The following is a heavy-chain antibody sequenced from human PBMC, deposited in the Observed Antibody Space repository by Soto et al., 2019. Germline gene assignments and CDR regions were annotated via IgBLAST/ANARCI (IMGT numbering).Heavy chain of an antibody. V-gene: IGHV1-69*12. CDR3: ARVRMPLGYGGSEA. J-gene: IGHJ5*02. CDR2: IIPIFGTA. CDR1: GATFHSYA. D-gene: IGHD4-17*01. Sequence: QVQLVQSGSEVKKPGSSVKVSCKAFGATFHSYAISWVRQAPGQGLEWMGGIIPIFGTAYYAQKLQGRVTITGDESTTTDSIALSRLTSEDTAVDYCARVRMPLGYGGSEAWGQGTMVTVSS.